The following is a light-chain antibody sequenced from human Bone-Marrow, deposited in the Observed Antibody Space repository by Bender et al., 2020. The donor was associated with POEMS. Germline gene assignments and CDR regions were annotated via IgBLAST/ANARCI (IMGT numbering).Light chain of an antibody. V-gene: IGLV3-1*01. CDR1: DVGDKY. CDR3: QAWDTYSVI. Sequence: SYEVTQPPSVSVSPGQTASITCSGDDVGDKYVAWYQQKPGQSPVLVIYQDTKRPSGIPERFSGPNSGNTATLTISGTQAMDEADYYCQAWDTYSVIFGGGTKLTVL. CDR2: QDT. J-gene: IGLJ2*01.